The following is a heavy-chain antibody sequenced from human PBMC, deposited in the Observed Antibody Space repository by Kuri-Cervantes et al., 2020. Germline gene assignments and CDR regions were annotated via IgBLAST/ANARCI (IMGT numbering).Heavy chain of an antibody. D-gene: IGHD3-10*01. V-gene: IGHV4-4*07. Sequence: GSLRLSCTVSGGSISSYYWSWIRQPAGKGLEWIGRIYTSGSTNYNPSLKSRVTMSVDTSKNQFSLKLSSVTAADTAVYYCARVGNYYYYGMDVWGQGTTVTVSS. CDR3: ARVGNYYYYGMDV. CDR2: IYTSGST. J-gene: IGHJ6*02. CDR1: GGSISSYY.